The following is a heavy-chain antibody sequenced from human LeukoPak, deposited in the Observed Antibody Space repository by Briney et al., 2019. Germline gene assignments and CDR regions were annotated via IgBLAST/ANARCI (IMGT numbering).Heavy chain of an antibody. CDR3: ARGGRVGYCSGGSCYSRYFQH. J-gene: IGHJ1*01. CDR1: GRSFSGYY. CDR2: INHSGST. D-gene: IGHD2-15*01. Sequence: SETLSLTCAVYGRSFSGYYWSWIRQPPGKGLEWIGEINHSGSTNYNPSLKSRVTISVDTSKNQFSLKLSSVTAADTAVYYCARGGRVGYCSGGSCYSRYFQHWGQGTLVTVSS. V-gene: IGHV4-34*01.